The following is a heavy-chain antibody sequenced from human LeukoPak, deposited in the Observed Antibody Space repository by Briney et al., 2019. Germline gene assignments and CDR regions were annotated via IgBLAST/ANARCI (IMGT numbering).Heavy chain of an antibody. CDR2: IYGSGGYT. V-gene: IGHV3-23*01. CDR1: GVTLSSHV. Sequence: PGGSLRLSSEVSGVTLSSHVLSWVRQAPGKGPEWVSTIYGSGGYTYYADSVKGRFTISKDTSKKTVYLQMDTLRADDTALYYCVKGPELNIVAVTAPGPVDYWGQGTLVTVSS. J-gene: IGHJ4*02. D-gene: IGHD2-21*02. CDR3: VKGPELNIVAVTAPGPVDY.